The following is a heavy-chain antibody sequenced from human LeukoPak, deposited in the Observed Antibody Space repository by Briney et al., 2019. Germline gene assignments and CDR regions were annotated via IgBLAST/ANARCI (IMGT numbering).Heavy chain of an antibody. D-gene: IGHD1-26*01. CDR3: ARGPEWELHYFDY. Sequence: PSETLSLTCAVYGGSFSGYCWSWIRQPPGKGLEWIGEINHSGSTNYNPSLKSRVTISVDTSKNQFSLKLSSVTAADTAVYYCARGPEWELHYFDYWGQGTLVTVSS. CDR1: GGSFSGYC. J-gene: IGHJ4*02. CDR2: INHSGST. V-gene: IGHV4-34*01.